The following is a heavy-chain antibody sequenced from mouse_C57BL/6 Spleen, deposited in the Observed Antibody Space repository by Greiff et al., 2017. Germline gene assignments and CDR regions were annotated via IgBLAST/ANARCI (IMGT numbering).Heavy chain of an antibody. D-gene: IGHD1-1*01. J-gene: IGHJ2*01. CDR2: INPGSGGT. CDR1: GYAFTNYL. Sequence: QVQLQQSGAELVRPGTSVKVSCKASGYAFTNYLIEWVKQRPGQGLEWIGVINPGSGGTNYNEKFKGKATLTADKSSSTAYMQLSSLTSEDSAVYVCARNYGSPYYFDYWAKAPLSQSPQ. V-gene: IGHV1-54*01. CDR3: ARNYGSPYYFDY.